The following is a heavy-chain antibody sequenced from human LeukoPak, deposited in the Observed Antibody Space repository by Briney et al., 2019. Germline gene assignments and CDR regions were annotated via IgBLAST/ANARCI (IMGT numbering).Heavy chain of an antibody. J-gene: IGHJ4*02. Sequence: PGGSLRLSCAASGFTFDDYTMHWVRQAPGKGLEWVSLISWDGGSTYYADSVKGRFTISRDISKNSLYLQMNSLRTEDTALYYCATRTFDYWGQGTLVTVSS. V-gene: IGHV3-43*01. CDR3: ATRTFDY. CDR1: GFTFDDYT. CDR2: ISWDGGST.